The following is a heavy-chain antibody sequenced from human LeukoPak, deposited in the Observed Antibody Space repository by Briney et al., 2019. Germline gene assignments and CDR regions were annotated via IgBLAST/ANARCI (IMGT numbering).Heavy chain of an antibody. CDR3: ARDMGYSGSWPGYFDY. V-gene: IGHV3-48*04. Sequence: QPGGSLRLSCVASGFTFSSYSMSWVRQAPGKGLEWVSYIDTSSSTIYYADSVKGRFTVSRDNAKNSLYLQMKSLRAEDTTVYYCARDMGYSGSWPGYFDYWGQGVLVTVSS. CDR2: IDTSSSTI. D-gene: IGHD1-26*01. J-gene: IGHJ4*02. CDR1: GFTFSSYS.